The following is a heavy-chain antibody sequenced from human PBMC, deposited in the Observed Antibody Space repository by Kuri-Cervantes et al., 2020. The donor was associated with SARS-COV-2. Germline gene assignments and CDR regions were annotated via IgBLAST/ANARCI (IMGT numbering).Heavy chain of an antibody. D-gene: IGHD2-15*01. CDR3: ARGSWQDPLY. CDR2: IDAGDT. Sequence: ASVKVSCKASGFTFSSSAVQWVRQARGQRLEWMGWIDAGDTKYSQKFQGRFTMTRDTSASTVYMELSSLRSEDTAVYYCARGSWQDPLYWGQGTLVTVSS. CDR1: GFTFSSSA. J-gene: IGHJ4*02. V-gene: IGHV1-3*01.